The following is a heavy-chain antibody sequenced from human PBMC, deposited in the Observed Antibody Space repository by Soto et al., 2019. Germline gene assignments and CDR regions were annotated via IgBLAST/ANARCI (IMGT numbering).Heavy chain of an antibody. D-gene: IGHD4-17*01. CDR1: GVSISRYY. CDR2: IHYNGRT. Sequence: SETRSLACSVCGVSISRYYWTWFRLTPKKELQWIGFIHYNGRTDSSPSLKSRVTISLDMSKNHVSLILKSVNIADSAIYYCARVHFDRGDYSNALDYWGQGIQVTSPQ. J-gene: IGHJ4*02. V-gene: IGHV4-59*01. CDR3: ARVHFDRGDYSNALDY.